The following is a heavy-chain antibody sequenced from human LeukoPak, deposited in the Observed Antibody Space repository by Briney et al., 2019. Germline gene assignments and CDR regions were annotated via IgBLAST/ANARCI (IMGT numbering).Heavy chain of an antibody. CDR2: IKQDGSEN. D-gene: IGHD2-2*01. J-gene: IGHJ4*02. Sequence: GSLRLSCAASGFIFSTYYMTWVRQAPGKGLEWVAGIKQDGSENYYVDSVKGRFTISRDNSKNSLYLQMNSLRAEDTAVYFCARERYCTTATCYVGVPFDYWGQGTLVTVSS. CDR3: ARERYCTTATCYVGVPFDY. CDR1: GFIFSTYY. V-gene: IGHV3-7*01.